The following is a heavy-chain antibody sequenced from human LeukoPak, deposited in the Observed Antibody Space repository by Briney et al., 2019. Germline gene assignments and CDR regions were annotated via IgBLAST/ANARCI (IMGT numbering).Heavy chain of an antibody. J-gene: IGHJ6*03. CDR3: ARGIDNWGPPYYYYMDV. Sequence: ASVKVSCKVSGYTLTELSMHWVRQAPGKGLEWMGGFDPEDGETIYAQKFQGRVTITADESTSTAYMELSSLRSEDTAVYYCARGIDNWGPPYYYYMDVWGKGTTVTVSS. V-gene: IGHV1-24*01. D-gene: IGHD7-27*01. CDR2: FDPEDGET. CDR1: GYTLTELS.